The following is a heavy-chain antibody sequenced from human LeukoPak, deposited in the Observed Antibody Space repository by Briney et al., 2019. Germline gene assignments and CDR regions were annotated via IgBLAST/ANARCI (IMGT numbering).Heavy chain of an antibody. CDR2: IYYSAST. D-gene: IGHD5-24*01. V-gene: IGHV4-59*08. CDR1: GGSMSSYY. CDR3: ARGARAGYNLEPFDY. J-gene: IGHJ4*02. Sequence: SETLSLTCTVSGGSMSSYYWSWIRQPPGQGLEWIGYIYYSASTKYNPSLKSRVTISVDTSKNQFSLKLSYVTAADTTVYYCARGARAGYNLEPFDYWGQGTLVTVSS.